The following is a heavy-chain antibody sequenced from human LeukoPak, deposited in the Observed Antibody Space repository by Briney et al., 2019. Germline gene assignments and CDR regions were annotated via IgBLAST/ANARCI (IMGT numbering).Heavy chain of an antibody. Sequence: PSETLSLTCTVSGGSISSGGYSWSWVRQHPGKGLEWIGYIYYSGSTYYNPSLKSRVTISVDTSKNQFSLKLSSVTAADTAVYYCARGSTVTTGENYWGQGTLVTVSS. CDR1: GGSISSGGYS. V-gene: IGHV4-31*03. J-gene: IGHJ4*02. CDR3: ARGSTVTTGENY. CDR2: IYYSGST. D-gene: IGHD4-17*01.